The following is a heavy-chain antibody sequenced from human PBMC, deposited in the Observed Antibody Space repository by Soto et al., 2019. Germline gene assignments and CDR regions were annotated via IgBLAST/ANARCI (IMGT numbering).Heavy chain of an antibody. Sequence: ETLSLTCDVSGESFSVYYWSWILQPPGKGLEWIGQIFHGGGTNYSPSLKSRVTISVDTSKNQFSLELTSVTAADTAVYYCARPHYDSNTFYSFFDYWGQGTLVTVSS. D-gene: IGHD3-22*01. CDR3: ARPHYDSNTFYSFFDY. CDR1: GESFSVYY. CDR2: IFHGGGT. J-gene: IGHJ4*02. V-gene: IGHV4-34*12.